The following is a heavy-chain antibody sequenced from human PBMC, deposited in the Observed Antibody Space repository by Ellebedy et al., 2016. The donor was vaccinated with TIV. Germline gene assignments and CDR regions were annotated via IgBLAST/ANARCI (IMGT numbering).Heavy chain of an antibody. CDR1: GFTFTRNA. V-gene: IGHV3-30*02. CDR2: IRHDTDLD. D-gene: IGHD7-27*01. J-gene: IGHJ4*02. Sequence: GGSLRLSCTTSGFTFTRNAMHWVRQAPGKGLEWIALIRHDTDLDYYADTVKGRFTISSDKSNKMLYLQMNSLRAEDTAVYYCARDRTGGYAKDFEYWGQGTLVTVSS. CDR3: ARDRTGGYAKDFEY.